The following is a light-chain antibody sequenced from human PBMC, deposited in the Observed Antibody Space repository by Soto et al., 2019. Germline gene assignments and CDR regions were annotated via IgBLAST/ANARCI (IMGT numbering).Light chain of an antibody. Sequence: QPASVSGSPGQSITISCTGTSSDVGGYDYVSWYQQHPGKAPKLMIYDVSNRPSGVSNRFSGSKSGNTASLTISGLQAEDEADYYCSSYTSSSTVVFGGGTKLTVL. CDR2: DVS. CDR3: SSYTSSSTVV. J-gene: IGLJ2*01. V-gene: IGLV2-14*01. CDR1: SSDVGGYDY.